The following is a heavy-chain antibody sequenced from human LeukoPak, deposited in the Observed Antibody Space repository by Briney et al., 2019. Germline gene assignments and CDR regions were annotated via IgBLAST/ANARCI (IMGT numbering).Heavy chain of an antibody. CDR3: ARSTRRRRGDYYYYGMDV. CDR1: GGSLSSYY. Sequence: SETLSLTCTVSGGSLSSYYWSWIRQPPGKGLEWIGYIYYSGSTNYNPSLKSRVTISVDTSKNQFSLKLSSVTAADTAVYYCARSTRRRRGDYYYYGMDVWGKGTTVTVSS. CDR2: IYYSGST. V-gene: IGHV4-59*01. J-gene: IGHJ6*04. D-gene: IGHD1-1*01.